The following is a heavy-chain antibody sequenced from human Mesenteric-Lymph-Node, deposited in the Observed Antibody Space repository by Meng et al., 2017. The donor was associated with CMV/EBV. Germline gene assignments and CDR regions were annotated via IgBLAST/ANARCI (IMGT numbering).Heavy chain of an antibody. D-gene: IGHD6-19*01. CDR3: ARATALRLRVAGTTKLYNWFDP. Sequence: GYYWSWIRQPPGKGLEWIGEINHSGSTNYNPSLKSRVTISVDTSKNQFSLKLSSVTAADTAVYYCARATALRLRVAGTTKLYNWFDPWGQGALVTVSS. J-gene: IGHJ5*02. CDR1: GYY. CDR2: INHSGST. V-gene: IGHV4-34*01.